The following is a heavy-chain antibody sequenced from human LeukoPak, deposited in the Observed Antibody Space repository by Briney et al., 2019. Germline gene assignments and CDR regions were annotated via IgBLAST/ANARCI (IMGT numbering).Heavy chain of an antibody. CDR3: ARGFNLRRSGKYYFDY. CDR1: GFTVSSNY. V-gene: IGHV3-66*01. CDR2: IYSGGST. D-gene: IGHD5-24*01. Sequence: GGSLRLSCAVSGFTVSSNYMSWVRQAPGKGLEWVSVIYSGGSTYYADSVKGRFTISRDNSKNTLYLQMNSLRAEDTAVYYCARGFNLRRSGKYYFDYWGQGTLVTVSS. J-gene: IGHJ4*02.